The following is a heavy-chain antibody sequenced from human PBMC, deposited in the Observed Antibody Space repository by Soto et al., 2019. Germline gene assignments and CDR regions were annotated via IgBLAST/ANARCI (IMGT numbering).Heavy chain of an antibody. Sequence: QVQLQQSGPGLVKPSQTLSLTCTVSGGSISGDYYHWTWIRQSPEKGLEWIGYIHHSGSILYNPSLKSRLTISVDTSMNQFSLHLSSVTAADTAVYFCAREDDGGDTLDVWGQGTTVTVSS. CDR1: GGSISGDYYH. J-gene: IGHJ6*02. V-gene: IGHV4-30-4*08. CDR2: IHHSGSI. CDR3: AREDDGGDTLDV. D-gene: IGHD2-21*02.